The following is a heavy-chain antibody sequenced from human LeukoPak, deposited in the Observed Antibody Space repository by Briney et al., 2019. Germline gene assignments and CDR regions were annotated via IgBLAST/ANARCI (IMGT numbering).Heavy chain of an antibody. CDR1: GFTFNTYG. V-gene: IGHV3-30*03. CDR3: ARDPYSGNYGNYYYYYMDV. Sequence: GRSLRLSCAASGFTFNTYGMHWVRQAPGKGLEWVAVISYDGNIKYYADSVKGRFSISRDSSKNTLYLQMNSLGPEDTAVYYCARDPYSGNYGNYYYYYMDVWGKGTTVTISS. CDR2: ISYDGNIK. D-gene: IGHD1-26*01. J-gene: IGHJ6*03.